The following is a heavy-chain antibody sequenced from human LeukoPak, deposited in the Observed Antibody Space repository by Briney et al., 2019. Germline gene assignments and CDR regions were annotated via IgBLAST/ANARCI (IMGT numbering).Heavy chain of an antibody. CDR1: GYTFTSYA. J-gene: IGHJ5*02. D-gene: IGHD6-13*01. V-gene: IGHV1-3*03. Sequence: ASVKVSCKASGYTFTSYAMHWVRQAPGQRLEWMGWINAGNGNTKYSQEFQGRVTITRDTSASTAYMELSSLRSEDMAVYYCAREVTGIAAAGTPYHWFDPWGQGTLVTVSS. CDR2: INAGNGNT. CDR3: AREVTGIAAAGTPYHWFDP.